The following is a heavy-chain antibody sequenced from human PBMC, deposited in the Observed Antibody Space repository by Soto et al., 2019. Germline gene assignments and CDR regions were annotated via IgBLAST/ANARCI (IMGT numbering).Heavy chain of an antibody. J-gene: IGHJ6*02. CDR1: GYSFTSYW. D-gene: IGHD6-13*01. Sequence: PGESLKVSCKGSGYSFTSYWIGWGRQMPWKGLEWMGIIYPGDSDTRYSPSFQGQVTISADKSISTAYLQWSSLKASDTAMYYCARHVSGIAAAGTYYYYYGMDVWGQGTTVTVYS. V-gene: IGHV5-51*01. CDR3: ARHVSGIAAAGTYYYYYGMDV. CDR2: IYPGDSDT.